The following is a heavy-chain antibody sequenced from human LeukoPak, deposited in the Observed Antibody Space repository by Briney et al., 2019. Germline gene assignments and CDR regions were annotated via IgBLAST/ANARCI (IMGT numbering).Heavy chain of an antibody. D-gene: IGHD6-6*01. CDR1: GYTFTGYY. J-gene: IGHJ5*02. CDR3: ARTESRSGWFDP. CDR2: INPNSGGT. Sequence: ASVKVSCKASGYTFTGYYMHWVPQAPGQGLEWMGWINPNSGGTNYAQKFQGRVTMTRDTSISTAYMELSRLRSDDTAVYYCARTESRSGWFDPWGQGTLVTVSS. V-gene: IGHV1-2*02.